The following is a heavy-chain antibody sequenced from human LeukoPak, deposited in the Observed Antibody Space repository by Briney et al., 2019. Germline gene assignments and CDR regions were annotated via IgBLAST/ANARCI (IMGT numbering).Heavy chain of an antibody. J-gene: IGHJ4*02. D-gene: IGHD5-12*01. CDR1: AFTLSTYA. CDR3: ARSGYIPSFDY. Sequence: GGSLRLSCAASAFTLSTYAMSWVRQAPGKGLEWVSAISGSGGSTYYADSVKGRFTISRDNSKNTLYLQMNSLRAEHTAVYYCARSGYIPSFDYWGQGTLVTVSS. CDR2: ISGSGGST. V-gene: IGHV3-23*01.